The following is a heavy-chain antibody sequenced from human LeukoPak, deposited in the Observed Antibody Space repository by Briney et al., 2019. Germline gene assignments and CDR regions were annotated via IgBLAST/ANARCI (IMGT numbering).Heavy chain of an antibody. CDR1: GYTFTSYG. V-gene: IGHV1-18*01. Sequence: GASVKVSCKASGYTFTSYGIGWVRQAPGQGLEWMGWISAYNGHANYAQNFLGRITMTTDTSTSTVYVELRSLRSDDTAVYYCAKSPHDSSGYYPRYYFDYWGQGTLVTVSS. D-gene: IGHD3-22*01. CDR3: AKSPHDSSGYYPRYYFDY. CDR2: ISAYNGHA. J-gene: IGHJ4*02.